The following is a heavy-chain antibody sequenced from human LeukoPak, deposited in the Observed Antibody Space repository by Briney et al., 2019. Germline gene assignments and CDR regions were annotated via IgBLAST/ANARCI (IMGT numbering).Heavy chain of an antibody. D-gene: IGHD3-16*02. Sequence: SETLSLTCAVYGGSFSGYYWSWIRQPPGKGLEWIGEINHSGSTNYNPSLKSRVTISVDTSKNPFSLKLSSVTAADTAVYYCARGQALYYDYIWGSYRYTGFDYWGQGTLVTVSS. CDR2: INHSGST. J-gene: IGHJ4*02. V-gene: IGHV4-34*01. CDR1: GGSFSGYY. CDR3: ARGQALYYDYIWGSYRYTGFDY.